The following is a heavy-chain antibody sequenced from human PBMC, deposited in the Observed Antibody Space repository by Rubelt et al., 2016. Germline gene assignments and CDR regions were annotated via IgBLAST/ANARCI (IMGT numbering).Heavy chain of an antibody. D-gene: IGHD3-10*01. CDR1: GYSISSGYY. J-gene: IGHJ6*02. Sequence: QVQLQESGPGLVKPSQTLSLTCTVSGYSISSGYYWGWIRQPPGKGLEWIGEITHSGSANYNPSLKSRIIFSVDTSKDHFSLNLSSVTAADTAVYYCARGPGELLWVGEVDSGFDVWGQGTTVTVSS. CDR2: ITHSGSA. V-gene: IGHV4-38-2*02. CDR3: ARGPGELLWVGEVDSGFDV.